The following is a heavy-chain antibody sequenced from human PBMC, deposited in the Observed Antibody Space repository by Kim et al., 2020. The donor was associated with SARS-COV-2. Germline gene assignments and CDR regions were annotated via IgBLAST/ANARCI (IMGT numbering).Heavy chain of an antibody. V-gene: IGHV3-23*01. CDR2: ITGPGDVI. Sequence: GGSLRLSCAAFGFTFSHYCLSWVRQAPGKGPEWVALITGPGDVIYYGDSVKGRFTISRDTSKNTLYLQMNSLRDEDAAVYYCARFSGNSYGYPLDNWGQGTLVTVSS. J-gene: IGHJ4*02. D-gene: IGHD5-18*01. CDR3: ARFSGNSYGYPLDN. CDR1: GFTFSHYC.